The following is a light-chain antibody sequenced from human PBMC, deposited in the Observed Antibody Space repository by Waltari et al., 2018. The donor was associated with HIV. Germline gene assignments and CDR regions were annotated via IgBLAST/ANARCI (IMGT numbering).Light chain of an antibody. V-gene: IGLV1-40*01. J-gene: IGLJ3*02. CDR3: QSYDSSLRGV. CDR1: SSNIGAGDA. Sequence: QSVLTQPPSVSGAPGQRVTISCTGSSSNIGAGDAVHWYQQLPGLAPTLLIHGNNTRPSGFPDRFSGSKSGTSASLAITGLQAEDEADYYCQSYDSSLRGVFGGGTKLTVL. CDR2: GNN.